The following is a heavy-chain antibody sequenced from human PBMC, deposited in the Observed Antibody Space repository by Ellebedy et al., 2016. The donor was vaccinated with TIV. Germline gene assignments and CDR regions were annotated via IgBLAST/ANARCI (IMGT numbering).Heavy chain of an antibody. Sequence: GESLKISCAASGFTFTSFAMNWVRQAPGKGLEWVSSISSSSDYIYYADSLKGRFTISRDNAKNSLYLQMSSLRAEDTAVYYCARVYYASGIYAGLDFWGQGILVTVSS. CDR3: ARVYYASGIYAGLDF. CDR1: GFTFTSFA. J-gene: IGHJ4*02. V-gene: IGHV3-21*06. D-gene: IGHD3-10*01. CDR2: ISSSSDYI.